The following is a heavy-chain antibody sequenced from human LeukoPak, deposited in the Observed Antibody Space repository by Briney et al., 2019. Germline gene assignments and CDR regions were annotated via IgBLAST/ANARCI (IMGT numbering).Heavy chain of an antibody. CDR2: INGGNDNT. J-gene: IGHJ4*02. D-gene: IGHD3-16*01. CDR1: GYTFTSYA. Sequence: ASVKVSCKASGYTFTSYAMHWVRQAPGQRLEWMGWINGGNDNTKYSEKFQGRVTFTKDTSASTAYMELSSLRSEDTAVYYCAAVDYGDYWGQGTLATVSS. V-gene: IGHV1-3*01. CDR3: AAVDYGDY.